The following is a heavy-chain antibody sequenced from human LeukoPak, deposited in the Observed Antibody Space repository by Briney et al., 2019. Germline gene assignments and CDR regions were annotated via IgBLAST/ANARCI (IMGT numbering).Heavy chain of an antibody. J-gene: IGHJ4*02. CDR2: INPYSGGT. V-gene: IGHV1-2*02. Sequence: GASVKVSCKASGYTFTGYYMHWVRQAPGQGLEWMGWINPYSGGTNYAQKFQGRVTMTRDMSISTAYMELSRLRSDDTAVYYCASYHIQGYSSSWYLLDPYFDYWGQGTLVTVSS. CDR3: ASYHIQGYSSSWYLLDPYFDY. CDR1: GYTFTGYY. D-gene: IGHD6-13*01.